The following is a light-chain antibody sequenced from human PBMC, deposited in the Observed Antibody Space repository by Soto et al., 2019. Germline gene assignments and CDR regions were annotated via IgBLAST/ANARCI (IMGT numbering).Light chain of an antibody. V-gene: IGKV3D-11*01. CDR3: QQHADWCHT. CDR1: QGVTSN. J-gene: IGKJ4*01. CDR2: DAS. Sequence: EIKLIQALATLSLSPVERSTLACRAIQGVTSNFAWYQQNLGQAPRLLIFDASKRATSIPVRVSSSLPGLAFTLTISSLAPVGFGVYYCQQHADWCHTLGGGTSVDI.